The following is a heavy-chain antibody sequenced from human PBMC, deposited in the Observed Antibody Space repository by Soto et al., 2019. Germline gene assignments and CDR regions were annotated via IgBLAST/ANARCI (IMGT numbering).Heavy chain of an antibody. CDR3: TTASYITTITARFDY. D-gene: IGHD3-22*01. V-gene: IGHV3-15*07. CDR1: GFTFSNAW. CDR2: VKSKNDGGTT. J-gene: IGHJ4*01. Sequence: GGSLRLSCAASGFTFSNAWINWVRQTPGRGLEWVGRVKSKNDGGTTDFAAPVKGRFAISRDDSKNMVYLEMNSLQTEDTALYYCTTASYITTITARFDYWGLGTLVTVPS.